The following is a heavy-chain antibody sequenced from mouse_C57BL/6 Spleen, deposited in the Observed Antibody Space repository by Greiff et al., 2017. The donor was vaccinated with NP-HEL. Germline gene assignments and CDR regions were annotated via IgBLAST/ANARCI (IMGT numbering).Heavy chain of an antibody. CDR1: GFTFSSYG. CDR3: ASSGSGGASYAMDY. Sequence: EVKLQESGGDLVKPGGSLKLSCAASGFTFSSYGMSWVRQTPDKRLEWVATISSGGSYTYYPDSVKGRFTISRDNAKNTLYLQMSSLKSEDTAMYYCASSGSGGASYAMDYWGQGTSVTVSS. J-gene: IGHJ4*01. CDR2: ISSGGSYT. D-gene: IGHD1-1*01. V-gene: IGHV5-6*01.